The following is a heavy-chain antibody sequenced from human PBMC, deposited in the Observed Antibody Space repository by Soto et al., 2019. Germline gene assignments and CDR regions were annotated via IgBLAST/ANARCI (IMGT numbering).Heavy chain of an antibody. J-gene: IGHJ4*02. CDR3: ARDSGTLYFDY. V-gene: IGHV3-33*01. Sequence: ESGGRVVQPGRSLRLSCAASGFTFNNYGMHWVRQAPGKGLEWVAIIWYDGSNKYYADSVKGRFTISRDNSKNTLYLQMNSLRAEDTAVYYCARDSGTLYFDYWGQGALVTVSS. D-gene: IGHD1-1*01. CDR2: IWYDGSNK. CDR1: GFTFNNYG.